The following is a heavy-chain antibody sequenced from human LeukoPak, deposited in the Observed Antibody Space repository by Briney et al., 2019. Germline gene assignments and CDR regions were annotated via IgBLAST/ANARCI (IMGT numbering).Heavy chain of an antibody. CDR3: AREQKGKTVAGGFDY. CDR1: GFTFSNYF. CDR2: ISSDGSST. Sequence: GGSLRLSCAASGFTFSNYFMHWARQTPGKGLVWVSRISSDGSSTSYADSVKGRFTISRDNAKNTLYLQMNSLRAEDTAVYYCAREQKGKTVAGGFDYWGQGTLVTVSS. V-gene: IGHV3-74*01. D-gene: IGHD6-19*01. J-gene: IGHJ4*02.